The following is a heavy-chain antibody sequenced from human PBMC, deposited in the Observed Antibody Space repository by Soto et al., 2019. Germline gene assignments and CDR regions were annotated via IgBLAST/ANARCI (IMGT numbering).Heavy chain of an antibody. Sequence: GGSLRLSCAASGFTFSSYAMSWVRQAPGKGLEWVSAISGSGGSTYYADSVKGRFTISRDNSKNTLYLQMNSLRAEDTAVYYCAKDIRRYCSSTSCYEGDVWGKGTTVTVSS. V-gene: IGHV3-23*01. J-gene: IGHJ6*04. CDR3: AKDIRRYCSSTSCYEGDV. CDR1: GFTFSSYA. D-gene: IGHD2-2*01. CDR2: ISGSGGST.